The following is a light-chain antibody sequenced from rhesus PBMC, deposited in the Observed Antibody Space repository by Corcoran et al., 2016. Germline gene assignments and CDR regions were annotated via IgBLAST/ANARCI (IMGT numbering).Light chain of an antibody. CDR2: KAS. CDR1: QSISSW. J-gene: IGKJ3*01. V-gene: IGKV1-22*01. CDR3: LQYSSSPFT. Sequence: DIQMTQSPSSLSASVGDTVTITSRASQSISSWLDWYQQKPGKAPELLIDKASSLQSGVPSRFSGSGSGTVFTLTISSLQPENFATYYCLQYSSSPFTFGPGTKLDIK.